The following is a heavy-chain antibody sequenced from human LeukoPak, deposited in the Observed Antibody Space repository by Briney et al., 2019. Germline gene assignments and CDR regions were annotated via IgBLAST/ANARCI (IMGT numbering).Heavy chain of an antibody. CDR1: GYSFASYW. V-gene: IGHV5-51*01. CDR2: IYPGDSNT. D-gene: IGHD3-22*01. J-gene: IGHJ4*02. CDR3: ARRHYYDSSGYYDY. Sequence: GESLKISCKGSGYSFASYWIGWVRQMPAKGLEWMGIIYPGDSNTRYSPSFQGQVTISADRSISTAYLQWSSLKASDSAMYYCARRHYYDSSGYYDYWGQGTLVTVSS.